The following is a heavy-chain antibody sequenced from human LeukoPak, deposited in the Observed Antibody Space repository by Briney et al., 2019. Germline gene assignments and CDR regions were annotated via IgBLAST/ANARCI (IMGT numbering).Heavy chain of an antibody. CDR2: INPNSGGT. J-gene: IGHJ5*02. D-gene: IGHD4-23*01. Sequence: ASVKVSCKASGYTFTGYYMHWVRQAPGQGLEWMGWINPNSGGTNYAQKFQGRVTMTRDTSISTAYMDLSRLRSDDTAVYYCARDNSVEDTAWWFDPWGQGTLVTVSS. CDR3: ARDNSVEDTAWWFDP. CDR1: GYTFTGYY. V-gene: IGHV1-2*02.